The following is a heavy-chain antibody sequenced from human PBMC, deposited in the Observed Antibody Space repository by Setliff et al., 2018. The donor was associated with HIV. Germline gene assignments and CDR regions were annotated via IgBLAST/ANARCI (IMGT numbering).Heavy chain of an antibody. J-gene: IGHJ5*02. CDR2: INPAGKPT. CDR3: AKDIPGPAIHSGRIKNWCDP. V-gene: IGHV1-46*01. CDR1: GYTFTSDY. Sequence: ASVKVSCKASGYTFTSDYIHWVRQAPGQGLEWMGIINPAGKPTSDAQKVQGRLTMTSDTSTKTVYMGLSSLRSENTAVYYCAKDIPGPAIHSGRIKNWCDPWGEGTLVTVSS. D-gene: IGHD6-19*01.